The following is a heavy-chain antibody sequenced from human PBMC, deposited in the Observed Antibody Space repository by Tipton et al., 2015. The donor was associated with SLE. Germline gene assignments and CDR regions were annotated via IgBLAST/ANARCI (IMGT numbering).Heavy chain of an antibody. D-gene: IGHD3-9*01. V-gene: IGHV4-34*01. CDR1: GGSISGHY. CDR3: ARGGILTGYYFYFDY. CDR2: INHSGST. Sequence: TLSLTCSVSGGSISGHYWVWIRQPPGKGLEWIGEINHSGSTKYNPSLKSRVTISVDTSKNQFSLKLSSVTAADTAVYYCARGGILTGYYFYFDYWGQGTLVAVSS. J-gene: IGHJ4*02.